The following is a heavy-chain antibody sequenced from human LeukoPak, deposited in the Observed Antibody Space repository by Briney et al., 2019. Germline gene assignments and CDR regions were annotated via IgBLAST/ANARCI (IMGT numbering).Heavy chain of an antibody. Sequence: AGGSLRLSCAASGFTFSSQAKSWVRQAPGRGMEWVSGISDSGDSIYYADSVKGRFTVSRDNSKNTLHLQMNSLRVEDTAVYYCATLHGYGYWGQGILITVSS. V-gene: IGHV3-23*01. CDR2: ISDSGDSI. D-gene: IGHD5-18*01. J-gene: IGHJ4*02. CDR3: ATLHGYGY. CDR1: GFTFSSQA.